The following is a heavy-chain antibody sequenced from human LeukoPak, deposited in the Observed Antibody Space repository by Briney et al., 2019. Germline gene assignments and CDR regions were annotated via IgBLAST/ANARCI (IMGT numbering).Heavy chain of an antibody. CDR2: IYPDESNI. CDR3: ARPPSRGYSSSFEY. CDR1: GYSFPTYW. J-gene: IGHJ4*02. D-gene: IGHD2-2*03. V-gene: IGHV5-51*01. Sequence: GESLKISCKGSGYSFPTYWIAWVRQMPGKGLEWMGIIYPDESNIRYSPSFQGQVTISADKSTSTAYLRWSSLKASDTAMYYCARPPSRGYSSSFEYWGQGTLVTVSS.